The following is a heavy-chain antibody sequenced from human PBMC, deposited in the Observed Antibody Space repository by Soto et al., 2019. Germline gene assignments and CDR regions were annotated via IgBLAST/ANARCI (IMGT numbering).Heavy chain of an antibody. V-gene: IGHV1-46*03. CDR1: GYTFTSFY. CDR3: AREPHSQYYFDY. D-gene: IGHD2-15*01. Sequence: GASVKVSCKASGYTFTSFYMHWVRQAPGQGLEWMGVINPSGDSTGYAQQFQGRVTMTRDTSTSTVYMELSSLRSEDTAVYYCAREPHSQYYFDYWGQGTLVTVSS. CDR2: INPSGDST. J-gene: IGHJ4*02.